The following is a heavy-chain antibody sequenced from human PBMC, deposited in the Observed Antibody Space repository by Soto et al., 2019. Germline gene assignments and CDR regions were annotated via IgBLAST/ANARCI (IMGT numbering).Heavy chain of an antibody. D-gene: IGHD3-9*01. V-gene: IGHV5-10-1*01. CDR3: ARHPQWYYDILTARYYYYYRMDV. CDR1: GYSFTSYW. Sequence: PGESLKISCKGSGYSFTSYWISWVRQMRVKGLEWMGRMDPSDSYTNYSPSFQGHVTISADKSISTAYLQWSSLKASDTAMYYCARHPQWYYDILTARYYYYYRMDVSAQGSTVTVSS. J-gene: IGHJ6*02. CDR2: MDPSDSYT.